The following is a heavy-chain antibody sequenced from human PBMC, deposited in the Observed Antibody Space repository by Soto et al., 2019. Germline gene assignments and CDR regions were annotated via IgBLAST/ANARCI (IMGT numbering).Heavy chain of an antibody. D-gene: IGHD3-3*01. Sequence: PGGSLRLSCAASGFTFSSYAMHWVRQAPGKGLEWVAVISYDGSNKYYADSVKGRFTISRDNSKNTLYLQMNSLRAEDTAVYYCARVITIFGVVTDGMDVWGPGPTVTVSS. CDR2: ISYDGSNK. CDR3: ARVITIFGVVTDGMDV. CDR1: GFTFSSYA. J-gene: IGHJ6*02. V-gene: IGHV3-30-3*01.